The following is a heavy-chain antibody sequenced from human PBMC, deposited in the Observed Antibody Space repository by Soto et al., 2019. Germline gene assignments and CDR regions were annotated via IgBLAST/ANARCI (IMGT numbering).Heavy chain of an antibody. D-gene: IGHD3-10*01. Sequence: SETLFLTCTASGGSISSRVYYWSGIRQRPVKGLVWLGYIYYSGCTYYNPSLKSRVTISVDTSKNQFSLKLSSVTAADTAVYYCARERREKRGFYGSGSRFDPWGQGTLVTVSS. CDR2: IYYSGCT. CDR1: GGSISSRVYY. CDR3: ARERREKRGFYGSGSRFDP. J-gene: IGHJ5*02. V-gene: IGHV4-31*03.